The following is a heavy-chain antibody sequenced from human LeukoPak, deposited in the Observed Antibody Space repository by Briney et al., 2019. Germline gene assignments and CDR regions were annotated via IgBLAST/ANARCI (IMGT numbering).Heavy chain of an antibody. CDR3: AKAEYDFWSGYFSQTPRFSGGYFDY. J-gene: IGHJ4*02. V-gene: IGHV3-23*01. CDR2: ISGSGGST. Sequence: GGSLRLSCAASGFTFSSYAMSWVRQAPGKGLEWVSAISGSGGSTCYADSVKGRFTISRDNSKNTLYLQMNSLRAEDTAVYYCAKAEYDFWSGYFSQTPRFSGGYFDYWGQGTLVTVSS. D-gene: IGHD3-3*01. CDR1: GFTFSSYA.